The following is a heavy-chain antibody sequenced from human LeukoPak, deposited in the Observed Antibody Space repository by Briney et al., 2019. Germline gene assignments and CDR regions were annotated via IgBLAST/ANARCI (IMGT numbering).Heavy chain of an antibody. V-gene: IGHV1-69*04. Sequence: SVKVTCKASGGTFSSYAISWVRQAPGQGLEWMGRIIPILGIANYAQKFQGRVTITADKSTSTAYMELSSLRSEDTAVYYCARDFQEAGMDVWGQGTTVTVSS. J-gene: IGHJ6*02. CDR2: IIPILGIA. CDR1: GGTFSSYA. CDR3: ARDFQEAGMDV. D-gene: IGHD2/OR15-2a*01.